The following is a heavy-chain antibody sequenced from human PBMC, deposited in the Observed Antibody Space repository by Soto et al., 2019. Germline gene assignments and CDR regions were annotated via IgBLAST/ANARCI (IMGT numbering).Heavy chain of an antibody. Sequence: GGSLRLSCAASGFTFSDYYMSWIRQAPGKGLEWVSYISSSGSTIYYADSVKGRFTISRDNAKNSLYLQMNSLRAEDTAVYYCARDHPGAPWLLGHADDAFDIWGQGTMVTVSS. D-gene: IGHD3-22*01. V-gene: IGHV3-11*01. CDR1: GFTFSDYY. CDR2: ISSSGSTI. J-gene: IGHJ3*02. CDR3: ARDHPGAPWLLGHADDAFDI.